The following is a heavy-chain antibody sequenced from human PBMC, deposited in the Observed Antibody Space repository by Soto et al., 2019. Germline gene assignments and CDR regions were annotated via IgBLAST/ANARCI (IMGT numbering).Heavy chain of an antibody. CDR2: IYYSGSN. CDR1: GGSISSGNYY. J-gene: IGHJ5*02. V-gene: IGHV4-31*03. CDR3: ARGGSSGWDSRWFDP. Sequence: QVQLQESGPGLVKPSQTLSLTCTVSGGSISSGNYYWSWIRQHPGKGLEWIGYIYYSGSNYYNPSLKSRITISVDTSKNQFSLKLSSVTAADTAVYYCARGGSSGWDSRWFDPWGQGTLVTVSS. D-gene: IGHD6-19*01.